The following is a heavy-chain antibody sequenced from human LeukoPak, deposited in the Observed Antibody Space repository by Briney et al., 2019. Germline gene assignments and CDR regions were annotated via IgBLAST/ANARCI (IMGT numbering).Heavy chain of an antibody. CDR2: IYYSGST. Sequence: SETLSLTCTVSGDSISTSSSYWGWIRQPPGEGLEWIGSIYYSGSTYYNTSLKSRVTISVDTSKNQFSLKLSSVTAADTAVYYCARDFTVLMVYASHNWFDPWGQGTLVTVSS. CDR1: GDSISTSSSY. J-gene: IGHJ5*02. CDR3: ARDFTVLMVYASHNWFDP. V-gene: IGHV4-39*07. D-gene: IGHD2-8*01.